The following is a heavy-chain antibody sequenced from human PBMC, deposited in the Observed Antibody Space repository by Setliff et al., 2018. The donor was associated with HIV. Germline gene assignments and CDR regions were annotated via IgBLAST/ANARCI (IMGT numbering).Heavy chain of an antibody. Sequence: SETLSLTCGVSGGSFSGHYWSWIRQHPGRGLEWIGHIYYSGSTYDNPSLKSRFSISIDTSKNRFTLEVASVTAADTAVYYCARDEGVVAATETYYYNGLDAWGQGTTVTVSS. CDR3: ARDEGVVAATETYYYNGLDA. CDR1: GGSFSGHY. V-gene: IGHV4-31*11. CDR2: IYYSGST. J-gene: IGHJ6*02. D-gene: IGHD2-15*01.